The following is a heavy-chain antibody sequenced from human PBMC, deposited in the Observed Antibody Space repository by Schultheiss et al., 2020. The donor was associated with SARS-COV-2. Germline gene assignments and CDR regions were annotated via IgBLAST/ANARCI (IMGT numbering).Heavy chain of an antibody. CDR1: GFTFSSYA. CDR2: IKQDGSEK. V-gene: IGHV3-7*01. J-gene: IGHJ4*02. D-gene: IGHD5-18*01. CDR3: ARGGGQVVGTAMVFDY. Sequence: GGSLRLSCAASGFTFSSYAMSWVRQAPGKGLEWVANIKQDGSEKYYVDSVKGRFTISRDNAKNSLYLQMNSLRAEDTAVYYCARGGGQVVGTAMVFDYWGQGTLVTVSS.